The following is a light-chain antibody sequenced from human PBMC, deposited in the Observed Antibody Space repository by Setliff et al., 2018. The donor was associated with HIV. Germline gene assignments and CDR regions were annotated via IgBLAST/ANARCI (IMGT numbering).Light chain of an antibody. J-gene: IGLJ1*01. CDR3: QSYDSSLSGFYV. CDR2: GNS. V-gene: IGLV1-40*01. CDR1: SSNIGADFD. Sequence: QSALTQPPSVSGAPGQGVTISCTGSSSNIGADFDVHWYQQLPGTAPKLLIYGNSNRPSGVPDRFSASKSGTSSSLAITGLQADDEADYYCQSYDSSLSGFYVFGTGTKVTVL.